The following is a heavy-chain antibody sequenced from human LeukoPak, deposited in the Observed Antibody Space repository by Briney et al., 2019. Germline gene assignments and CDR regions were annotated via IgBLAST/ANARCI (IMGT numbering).Heavy chain of an antibody. CDR1: GFTFSSYS. CDR2: ISSSSSYI. V-gene: IGHV3-21*01. CDR3: ARDFSPVVVTPRGYFDY. J-gene: IGHJ4*02. D-gene: IGHD3-22*01. Sequence: GGSLRLSCAASGFTFSSYSMNWVRQAPGKGLEWVSSISSSSSYIYYADSVKGRFTISRDNAKNSLSLHMNSLRAEDPAVYYCARDFSPVVVTPRGYFDYWGQGTLVTVSS.